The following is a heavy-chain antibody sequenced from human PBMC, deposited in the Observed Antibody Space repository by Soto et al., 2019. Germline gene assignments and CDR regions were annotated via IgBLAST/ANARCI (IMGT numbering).Heavy chain of an antibody. V-gene: IGHV3-7*03. CDR1: GFTFSSYW. D-gene: IGHD3-10*01. CDR2: IKQDGSEK. Sequence: LRLSCAASGFTFSSYWMSWVRQAPGKGLEWVANIKQDGSEKYYVDSVKGRFTISRDNAKNSLYLQMNSLRAEDTAVYYCARDGSAWFGELLGVMDVWGQGTTVTVSS. J-gene: IGHJ6*02. CDR3: ARDGSAWFGELLGVMDV.